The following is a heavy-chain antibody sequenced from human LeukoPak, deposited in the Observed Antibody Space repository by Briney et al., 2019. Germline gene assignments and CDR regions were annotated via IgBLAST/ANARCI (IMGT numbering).Heavy chain of an antibody. D-gene: IGHD4-17*01. J-gene: IGHJ6*02. V-gene: IGHV1-18*01. Sequence: GASVKVSFKASGYTFTSYGISWVRQAPGQGLEWMGWISAYNGNTNYAQKLQGRVTMTTDTSTSTAYMELRSLRSDDTAVYYCARDLTTVTTWYYYYGMDVWGQGTTVTVSS. CDR1: GYTFTSYG. CDR2: ISAYNGNT. CDR3: ARDLTTVTTWYYYYGMDV.